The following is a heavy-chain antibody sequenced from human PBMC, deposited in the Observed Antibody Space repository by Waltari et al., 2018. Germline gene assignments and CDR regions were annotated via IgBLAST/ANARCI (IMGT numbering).Heavy chain of an antibody. CDR1: GGSFSSYH. V-gene: IGHV4-59*08. CDR2: VYHTGFT. CDR3: AGWVSPTRSFDF. Sequence: QVQLQESGPGLVKPSETLSLTCPVSGGSFSSYHWNWIRQPPGKGLEWIGFVYHTGFTKYNPSLQSRVTISVDRSRNEFSLKLTSVTAADTAVYYCAGWVSPTRSFDFWGQGALVTESS. J-gene: IGHJ4*02.